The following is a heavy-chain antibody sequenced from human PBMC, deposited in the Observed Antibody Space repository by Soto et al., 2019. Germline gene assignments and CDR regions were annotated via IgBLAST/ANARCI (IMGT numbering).Heavy chain of an antibody. CDR1: GFTFSTSA. Sequence: EVQLLESGGGLVQPGGSLRLSCAASGFTFSTSAMSWVRQAPGEGLEWVSAISGSGGDTYYTDSVKGRFTISRDNSKNTLYLQMNSRRVEDTAIYYCANVPGYWGQGTLVTVSS. V-gene: IGHV3-23*01. CDR2: ISGSGGDT. J-gene: IGHJ4*02. CDR3: ANVPGY.